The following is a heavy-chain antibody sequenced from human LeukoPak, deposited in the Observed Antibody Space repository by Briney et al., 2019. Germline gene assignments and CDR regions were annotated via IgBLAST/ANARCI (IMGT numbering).Heavy chain of an antibody. CDR2: IESKTDGGTT. D-gene: IGHD3-10*01. CDR3: TTYGSGRKFDY. Sequence: GGSLRLSCAVSGFSFSVAWMSWVRQTPGKGLEWVGRIESKTDGGTTDYAALVKGRFTISRDDSTNTLYLQMNSLKSEDTAVYYCTTYGSGRKFDYWGQGVLVTVSS. CDR1: GFSFSVAW. V-gene: IGHV3-15*04. J-gene: IGHJ4*02.